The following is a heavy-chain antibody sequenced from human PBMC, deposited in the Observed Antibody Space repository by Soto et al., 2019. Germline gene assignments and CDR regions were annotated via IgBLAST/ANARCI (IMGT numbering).Heavy chain of an antibody. Sequence: GGSLRLSCAASGFTFDDYTMHWVRQAPGKGLEWVSLISWDGGSTYYADSVKGRFTISRDSSKNSLYLQMNSLRTEDTALYYCAKDGYSYGLHYYGMDVWGQGTTVTVSS. CDR3: AKDGYSYGLHYYGMDV. V-gene: IGHV3-43*01. D-gene: IGHD5-18*01. CDR2: ISWDGGST. CDR1: GFTFDDYT. J-gene: IGHJ6*02.